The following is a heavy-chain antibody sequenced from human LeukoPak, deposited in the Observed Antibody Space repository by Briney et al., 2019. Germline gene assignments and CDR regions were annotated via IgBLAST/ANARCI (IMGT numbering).Heavy chain of an antibody. D-gene: IGHD3-3*01. CDR1: GGSFSGYY. CDR2: INHSGST. Sequence: SETLSLTCVVYGGSFSGYYWSWIRQSPGKGLEWIGEINHSGSTNYNPSLKSRVTISVDTSKNQFSLKLSSVTAADTAVYYCARARVLRFLEWFYYYYYMDVWGKGTTVTVSS. J-gene: IGHJ6*03. V-gene: IGHV4-34*01. CDR3: ARARVLRFLEWFYYYYYMDV.